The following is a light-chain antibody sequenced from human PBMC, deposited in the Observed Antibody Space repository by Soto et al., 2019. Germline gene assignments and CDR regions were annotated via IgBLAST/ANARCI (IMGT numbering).Light chain of an antibody. CDR1: RDMNNY. CDR2: GAY. J-gene: IGKJ1*01. Sequence: DIQLTQSPSFLSASVGDRVSITCRASRDMNNYLAWYQQTPGKAPKLLIYGAYTLPRGVPSRFSGSGSGTKFTLTIASLQPDDFATYYCQQYETFSGTFGPGTKVDNK. V-gene: IGKV1-9*01. CDR3: QQYETFSGT.